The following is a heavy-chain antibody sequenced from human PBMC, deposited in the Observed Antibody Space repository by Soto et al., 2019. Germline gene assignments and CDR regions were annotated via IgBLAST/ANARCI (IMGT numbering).Heavy chain of an antibody. J-gene: IGHJ6*02. V-gene: IGHV1-2*02. D-gene: IGHD2-21*01. CDR1: GYTFTGYY. CDR3: ARERFQVISDGMDV. Sequence: GASVKVSCKASGYTFTGYYVHWVRKAPGQGLEWMGWINPETGGTSYAQKFQGRVTLSRDTSINTAYLELSSLRFDGAAVHFCARERFQVISDGMDVWGQGTTVTVSS. CDR2: INPETGGT.